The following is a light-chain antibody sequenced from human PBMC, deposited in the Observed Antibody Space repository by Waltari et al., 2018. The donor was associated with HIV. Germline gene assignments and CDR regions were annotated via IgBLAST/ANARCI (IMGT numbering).Light chain of an antibody. V-gene: IGKV3-15*01. CDR3: QQYNIWPPLT. Sequence: DIVMLQPPAPLSVSHGERATIPCRASQSVSRNLAWYQQKPGQPPRLLIYGASTRATGIPARFSATGSGTEFTLTISSLQSEDFAVYYCQQYNIWPPLTFGGGTKVEMK. CDR2: GAS. J-gene: IGKJ4*01. CDR1: QSVSRN.